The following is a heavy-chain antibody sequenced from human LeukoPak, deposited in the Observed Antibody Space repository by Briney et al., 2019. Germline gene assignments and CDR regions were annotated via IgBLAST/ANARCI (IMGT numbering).Heavy chain of an antibody. CDR2: LRAGGPYGTEK. V-gene: IGHV3-30*02. Sequence: GGSLRLSCAASGFNFNTFIMHWVRQAPGKGLEWVTFLRAGGPYGTEKFYADSVKGRFTISRDNAKNSLYLQMNSLRAEDTAVYYCARDGAYYGSGSYPFWGQGTLVTVSS. CDR1: GFNFNTFI. J-gene: IGHJ4*02. D-gene: IGHD3-10*01. CDR3: ARDGAYYGSGSYPF.